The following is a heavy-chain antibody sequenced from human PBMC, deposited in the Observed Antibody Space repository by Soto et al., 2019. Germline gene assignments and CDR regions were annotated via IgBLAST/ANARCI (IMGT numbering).Heavy chain of an antibody. CDR3: ASTGLRDNYYYMDV. J-gene: IGHJ6*03. CDR1: GGSISSGGYY. V-gene: IGHV4-31*03. D-gene: IGHD5-12*01. CDR2: IYYSGST. Sequence: PSETLSLTCTVSGGSISSGGYYWSWIRQHPGKGLEWIGYIYYSGSTYYNPSLKSRVTISVDTSKNQFSLKLSSVTAADTAVYYCASTGLRDNYYYMDVWGKGTTVTSP.